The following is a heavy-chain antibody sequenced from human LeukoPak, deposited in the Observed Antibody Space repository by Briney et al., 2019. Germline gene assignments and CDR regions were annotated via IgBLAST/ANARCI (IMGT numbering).Heavy chain of an antibody. CDR3: VKEESIYYFDY. Sequence: GGSLRLSCAASGFTFSSFGMHWVRQAPGKGLEWVAIISYRGGDKNYGDSVKGRFAISRDNSKNTLYLQMNSLRAEDTAVYYCVKEESIYYFDYWGQGILVTVSS. J-gene: IGHJ4*02. CDR2: ISYRGGDK. CDR1: GFTFSSFG. V-gene: IGHV3-30*18. D-gene: IGHD3-3*02.